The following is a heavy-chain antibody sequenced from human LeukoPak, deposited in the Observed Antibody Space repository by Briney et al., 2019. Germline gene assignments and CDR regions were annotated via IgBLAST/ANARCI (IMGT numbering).Heavy chain of an antibody. D-gene: IGHD3-3*01. J-gene: IGHJ4*02. Sequence: SVKVSFKSSGGTFRSYAISGLRQAPGQGLEWMGRIIPILGIANYAQKFQGRVTITADKSTSTAYMELSSLRSEDTAVYYCARAVLRGMIFDYWGQGTLVTVSS. CDR2: IIPILGIA. CDR3: ARAVLRGMIFDY. V-gene: IGHV1-69*04. CDR1: GGTFRSYA.